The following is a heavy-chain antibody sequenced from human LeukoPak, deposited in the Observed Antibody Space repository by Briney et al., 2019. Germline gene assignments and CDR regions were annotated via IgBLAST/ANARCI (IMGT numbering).Heavy chain of an antibody. CDR3: VRGDNRDY. Sequence: GGSLRLSCAASGFTFSSYEMNWVRQAPGKGLEWVSSIGYTSTDKYYVASVKGRFTISRDNAENSLYLQMNSLRAEDSAVYYCVRGDNRDYWGQGTLVTVSS. CDR1: GFTFSSYE. D-gene: IGHD1-14*01. V-gene: IGHV3-21*01. J-gene: IGHJ4*02. CDR2: IGYTSTDK.